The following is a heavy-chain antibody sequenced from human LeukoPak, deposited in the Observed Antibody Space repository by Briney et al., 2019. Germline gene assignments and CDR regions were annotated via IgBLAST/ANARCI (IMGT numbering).Heavy chain of an antibody. D-gene: IGHD1-7*01. CDR2: IIPIFGTA. CDR1: GGTFSSYA. J-gene: IGHJ6*03. V-gene: IGHV1-69*05. Sequence: SVKVSCKASGGTFSSYAISWVRQAPGQGLEWMGGIIPIFGTANYAQTFPGRVTITTDESTSTAYMELSSLRSEDTAVYYCARDLGRVNSTPAYMDVWGKGTTVTVSS. CDR3: ARDLGRVNSTPAYMDV.